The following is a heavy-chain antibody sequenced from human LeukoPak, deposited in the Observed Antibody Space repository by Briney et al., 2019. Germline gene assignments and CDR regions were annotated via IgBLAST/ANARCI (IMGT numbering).Heavy chain of an antibody. D-gene: IGHD6-13*01. CDR3: ARGYSSSWLFDY. J-gene: IGHJ4*02. Sequence: ASVKVSCKASGYTFTSYDINWVRQAPGQGLEWMGWINPNSPYPAYAQKFQDRVTMTRETSTNTAYMELNSLTSEDTAVYYCARGYSSSWLFDYWGQGTLVTVSS. V-gene: IGHV1-8*01. CDR2: INPNSPYP. CDR1: GYTFTSYD.